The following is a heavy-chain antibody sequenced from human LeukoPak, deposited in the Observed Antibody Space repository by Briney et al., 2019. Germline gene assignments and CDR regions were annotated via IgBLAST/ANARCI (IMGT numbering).Heavy chain of an antibody. J-gene: IGHJ4*02. V-gene: IGHV3-23*01. CDR1: GFTFSSYA. D-gene: IGHD3-22*01. CDR2: ISGSGGST. CDR3: AKEGFNYYDSSGYYDY. Sequence: PGGSLRLSCAASGFTFSSYAMSWVRQAPGKGLEWVSAISGSGGSTYYADSVKGRFTISRDNSKNTLYLQMNSPRAEDTAVYYCAKEGFNYYDSSGYYDYWGQGTLVTVSS.